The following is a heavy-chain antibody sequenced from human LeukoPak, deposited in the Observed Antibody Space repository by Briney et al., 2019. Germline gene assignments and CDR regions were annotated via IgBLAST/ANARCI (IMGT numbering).Heavy chain of an antibody. J-gene: IGHJ4*02. CDR1: GFTFSSYS. V-gene: IGHV3-21*04. Sequence: PGGSLRLSCAASGFTFSSYSMNWVRQAPGKGLEWVSSISSSSSYIYYADSVKGRFTISRDNAKNSLYLQMNSLRAEDTAVYYCARYDGGSGPFDYWGQGTLVTVSS. CDR2: ISSSSSYI. CDR3: ARYDGGSGPFDY. D-gene: IGHD3-10*01.